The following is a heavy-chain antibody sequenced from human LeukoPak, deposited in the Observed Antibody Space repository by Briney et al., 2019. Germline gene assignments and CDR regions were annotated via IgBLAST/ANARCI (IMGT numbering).Heavy chain of an antibody. Sequence: SVKVSCKASGGTFSSYAISWVRQAPGQGLEWMGRIIPIFGTANYAQKFQGRVTITTDESTTTASMELSSLRPEDTAVYYCARTLYSGSYYPDYWGQGTLVTVSS. V-gene: IGHV1-69*05. CDR2: IIPIFGTA. CDR3: ARTLYSGSYYPDY. D-gene: IGHD1-26*01. CDR1: GGTFSSYA. J-gene: IGHJ4*02.